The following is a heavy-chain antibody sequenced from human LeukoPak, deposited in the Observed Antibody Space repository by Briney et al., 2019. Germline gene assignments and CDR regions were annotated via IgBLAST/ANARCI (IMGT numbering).Heavy chain of an antibody. Sequence: PGGSLRLSCAASGFTFSSYAMSWVRQAPGKGLEWVSAISGSGGSTYYADSVKGRFTISRDNSKNTLYLQMNSLRAEDTAVYYCAKVAPIMYYYDSSGYQDYWGQGTLVIVSS. J-gene: IGHJ4*02. D-gene: IGHD3-22*01. CDR1: GFTFSSYA. V-gene: IGHV3-23*01. CDR3: AKVAPIMYYYDSSGYQDY. CDR2: ISGSGGST.